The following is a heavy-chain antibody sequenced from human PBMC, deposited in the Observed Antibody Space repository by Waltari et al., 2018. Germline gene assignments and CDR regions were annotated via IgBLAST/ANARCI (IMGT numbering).Heavy chain of an antibody. D-gene: IGHD4-17*01. V-gene: IGHV3-23*01. Sequence: EVQMLESGGGLVQPGGSLRLSCAASGFTFCGHAMIWVRQAPGKGLEWVSAITSGGSTYSADSVKGRFTISRDKNTLYLQMNSLRAEDTAVYYCAKDPNGDYIGAFDFWGQGTVVTVSS. CDR1: GFTFCGHA. J-gene: IGHJ3*01. CDR3: AKDPNGDYIGAFDF. CDR2: ITSGGST.